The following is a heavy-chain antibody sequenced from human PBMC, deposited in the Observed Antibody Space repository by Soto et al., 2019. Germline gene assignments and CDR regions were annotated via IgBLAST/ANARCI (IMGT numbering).Heavy chain of an antibody. V-gene: IGHV3-30*18. CDR3: AKDGYNWKYATTYYYYYGMDV. CDR2: ISYDGSNK. D-gene: IGHD1-7*01. CDR1: GVSFRSYG. J-gene: IGHJ6*02. Sequence: GGSLRLCCAACGVSFRSYGMHWVRQAPGKGLERVAVISYDGSNKYYADSVKGRFTISRDNSKNTLYLQMNSLRAEDTAVYYCAKDGYNWKYATTYYYYYGMDVWGQGTTVTVSS.